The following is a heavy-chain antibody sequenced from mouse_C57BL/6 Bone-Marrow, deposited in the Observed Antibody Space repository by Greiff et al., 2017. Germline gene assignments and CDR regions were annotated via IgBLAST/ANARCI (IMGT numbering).Heavy chain of an antibody. J-gene: IGHJ2*01. CDR1: GYTFTSYW. V-gene: IGHV1-61*01. CDR3: ARTYSYYFDY. Sequence: QVQLQQPGAELVRPGSSVKLSCKASGYTFTSYWMDWVKQRPGQGLEWIGNIYPSDSETHYNQKFKDKATLTVDKSSSPAYMQLSSLTSEDSAVYYCARTYSYYFDYWGQGTTLTVSS. CDR2: IYPSDSET. D-gene: IGHD2-12*01.